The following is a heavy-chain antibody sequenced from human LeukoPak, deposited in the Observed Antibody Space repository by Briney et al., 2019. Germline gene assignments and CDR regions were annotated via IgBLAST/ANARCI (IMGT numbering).Heavy chain of an antibody. CDR1: GGSVSSGSYY. CDR3: ARHLGYYDILTGYRGGNWFDP. J-gene: IGHJ5*02. D-gene: IGHD3-9*01. CDR2: IYYSGST. Sequence: PSETLSLTCTVSGGSVSSGSYYWSWIRQPPGKGLEWIGYIYYSGSTNYNPSLKSRVTISVDTSKNQFSLKLSSVTAADTAVYYRARHLGYYDILTGYRGGNWFDPWGQGTLVTVSS. V-gene: IGHV4-61*01.